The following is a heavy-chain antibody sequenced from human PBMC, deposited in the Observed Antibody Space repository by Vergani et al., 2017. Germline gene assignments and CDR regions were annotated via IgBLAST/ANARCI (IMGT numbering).Heavy chain of an antibody. CDR3: ARVGQQLVPDY. CDR2: IYHSGST. V-gene: IGHV4-38-2*02. J-gene: IGHJ4*02. CDR1: GYSISSGYY. D-gene: IGHD6-13*01. Sequence: QVQLQESGPGLVKPSETLSLTCTVSGYSISSGYYWGWIRQPPGKGLEWIGSIYHSGSTYYNPSLKSRVTISVDTSKNQFSLKLSAVTAADTAVYYCARVGQQLVPDYWGQGTLVTVSS.